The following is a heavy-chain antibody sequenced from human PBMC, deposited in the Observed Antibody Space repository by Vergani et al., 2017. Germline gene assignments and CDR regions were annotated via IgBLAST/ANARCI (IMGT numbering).Heavy chain of an antibody. Sequence: EVQLVESGGGLIQPGGSLRLSCAASGFTVSSNYMSWVRQAPGKGLEWVGRIKSKTDGGTTDYAAPVKGRFTISRDDSKNTLYLQMNSLKSEDTAVYYCTTVGRMTIFGVVIIGGFDYWGQGTLVTVSS. J-gene: IGHJ4*02. D-gene: IGHD3-3*01. CDR1: GFTVSSNY. CDR3: TTVGRMTIFGVVIIGGFDY. V-gene: IGHV3-15*01. CDR2: IKSKTDGGTT.